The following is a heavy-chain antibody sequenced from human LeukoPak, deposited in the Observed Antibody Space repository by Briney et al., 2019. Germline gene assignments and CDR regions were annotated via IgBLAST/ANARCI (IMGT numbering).Heavy chain of an antibody. D-gene: IGHD3-10*01. J-gene: IGHJ5*02. V-gene: IGHV4-39*01. CDR3: ARGLDYYGSGSYWNWFDP. CDR1: GGTISSSSYY. Sequence: SETLSLTCTVSGGTISSSSYYWGWIRQPPGKGLEWLGSIYYSGSTYYNPSLKSRVTISVDTSKNQFSLKLSSVTAADTAVYYCARGLDYYGSGSYWNWFDPWGQGTLVTVSS. CDR2: IYYSGST.